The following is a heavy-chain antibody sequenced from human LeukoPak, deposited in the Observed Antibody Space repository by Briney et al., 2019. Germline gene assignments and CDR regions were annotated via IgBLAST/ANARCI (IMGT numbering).Heavy chain of an antibody. J-gene: IGHJ6*02. D-gene: IGHD3-16*01. Sequence: GGSLRLSCGASGFTVSNNHMSWVRQAPGKGLEWVSITYSDGTTYYADSVKGRFTISRDNSRNTLYVQMNSLRAEDTAVYYCARDRVEVTTSMLGGVKRTVTDYYGMDVWGQGTTVTVSS. CDR1: GFTVSNNH. CDR3: ARDRVEVTTSMLGGVKRTVTDYYGMDV. V-gene: IGHV3-53*01. CDR2: TYSDGTT.